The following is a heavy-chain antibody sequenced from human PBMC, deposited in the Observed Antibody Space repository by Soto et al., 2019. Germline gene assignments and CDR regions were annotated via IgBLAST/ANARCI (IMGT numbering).Heavy chain of an antibody. CDR3: ARDARGVDAFDI. Sequence: GGSLRLSCAASGFPVMSIYMSWVRQAPGKGLECVSKIYNDGSTHYADSVKGRFTISRDSFKNTLHLQMNSLRAEDTAVYYCARDARGVDAFDIWGQGTMVTVSS. V-gene: IGHV3-53*01. CDR2: IYNDGST. J-gene: IGHJ3*02. D-gene: IGHD3-10*01. CDR1: GFPVMSIY.